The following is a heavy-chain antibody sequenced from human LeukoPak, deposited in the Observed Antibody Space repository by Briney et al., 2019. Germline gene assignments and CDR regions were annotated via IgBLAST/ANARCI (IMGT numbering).Heavy chain of an antibody. D-gene: IGHD6-19*01. Sequence: GGSLRLSCAASGFTFSSYSMNWVRQPPGKGLEWVSSISSSSSYIYYADSVKGRFTISRDNAKNSLYLQMNSLRAEDTAVYYCARERDSSGWYGMWGQGTMVTVSS. V-gene: IGHV3-21*01. CDR3: ARERDSSGWYGM. J-gene: IGHJ3*01. CDR2: ISSSSSYI. CDR1: GFTFSSYS.